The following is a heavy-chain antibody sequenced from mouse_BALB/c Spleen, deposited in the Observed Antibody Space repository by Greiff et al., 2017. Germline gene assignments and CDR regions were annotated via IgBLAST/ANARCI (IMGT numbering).Heavy chain of an antibody. CDR2: IDPENGDT. CDR3: NSVDGNNGGFAY. Sequence: EVQLQQSGAELVRSGASVKLSCTASGFNIKDYYMHWVKQRPEQGLEWIGWIDPENGDTEYAPKFQGKATMTADTSSNTAYLQLSSLTSEDTAVYYCNSVDGNNGGFAYWGQGTLVTVSA. J-gene: IGHJ3*01. D-gene: IGHD2-1*01. CDR1: GFNIKDYY. V-gene: IGHV14-4*02.